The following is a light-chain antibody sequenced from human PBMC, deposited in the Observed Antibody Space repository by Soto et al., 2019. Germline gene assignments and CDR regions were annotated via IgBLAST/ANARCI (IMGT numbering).Light chain of an antibody. Sequence: DVQMTQSQSSLSASVGDRVTITCRASQSITTYLNWYRQKPGKAPKLLIYAASSLQSGVPSRFSGSGSETEFTLSISSLQPEDFATYFCQQISSAPLTFGGGTKVDIK. J-gene: IGKJ4*01. CDR2: AAS. CDR1: QSITTY. CDR3: QQISSAPLT. V-gene: IGKV1-39*01.